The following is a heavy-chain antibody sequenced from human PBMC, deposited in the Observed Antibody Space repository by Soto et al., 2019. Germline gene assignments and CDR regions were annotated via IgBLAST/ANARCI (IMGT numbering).Heavy chain of an antibody. V-gene: IGHV4-59*01. CDR3: ARDFTVTARGYYYYYGMDV. J-gene: IGHJ6*02. CDR2: IYYSGST. Sequence: SETLSLTCTVSGGSISSYYWSWIRQPPGKGLEWIGYIYYSGSTNYNPSLKSRVTISVDTSKNQFSLKLSSVTAADTAAYYCARDFTVTARGYYYYYGMDVWGQGTTVTVSS. CDR1: GGSISSYY. D-gene: IGHD4-17*01.